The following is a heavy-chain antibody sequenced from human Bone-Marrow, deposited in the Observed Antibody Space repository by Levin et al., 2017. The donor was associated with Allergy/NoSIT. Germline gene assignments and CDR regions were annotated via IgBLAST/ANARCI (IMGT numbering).Heavy chain of an antibody. V-gene: IGHV3-33*01. CDR3: ARDPGNYGDYEYYFDY. CDR2: IWYDGSNK. Sequence: SCAASGFTFSSYGMHWVRQAPGKGLEWVAVIWYDGSNKYYADSVKGRFTISRDNSKNTLYLQMNSLRAEDTAVYYCARDPGNYGDYEYYFDYWGQGTLVTVSS. D-gene: IGHD4-17*01. J-gene: IGHJ4*02. CDR1: GFTFSSYG.